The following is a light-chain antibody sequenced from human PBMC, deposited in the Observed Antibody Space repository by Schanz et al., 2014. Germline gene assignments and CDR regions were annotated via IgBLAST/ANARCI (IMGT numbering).Light chain of an antibody. J-gene: IGLJ3*02. CDR3: LLQSTAGSRV. V-gene: IGLV7-46*01. Sequence: QAVVTQEPSLTVSPGGTVTLTCGSSTGAVTSGHYPYWFQQKPGQAPRTLIYDTTNTHSWTPARFSGSLLEGKAALTLSGAQPEDEADYDGLLQSTAGSRVFGGGTKLTVL. CDR2: DTT. CDR1: TGAVTSGHY.